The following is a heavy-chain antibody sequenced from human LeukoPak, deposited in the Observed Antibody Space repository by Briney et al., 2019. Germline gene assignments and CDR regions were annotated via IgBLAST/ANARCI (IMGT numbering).Heavy chain of an antibody. CDR1: GFTLSDYS. J-gene: IGHJ4*02. CDR2: ISGRSSYI. CDR3: ARGGGGADY. Sequence: GGSLRLSCAASGFTLSDYSMNWVRQAPGKGLEWVSSISGRSSYIYYADSVKGRFAISRDSAKNSLFLQMNSLRADDTAVYYCARGGGGADYWGQGTVVTVSS. D-gene: IGHD2-21*01. V-gene: IGHV3-21*06.